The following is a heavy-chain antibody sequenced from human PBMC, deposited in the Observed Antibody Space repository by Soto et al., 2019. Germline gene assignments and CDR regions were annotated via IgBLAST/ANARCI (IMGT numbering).Heavy chain of an antibody. Sequence: ASVKVSCKAAGYTFTSYGISWVRQAPGQGLEWMGWISVYNGNTNYAQNLQGRVTMTTDTSTSTAFMELRSLRSDDTAVYYCARVYDFWSGYSNPFHSWGQGTLVTVSS. D-gene: IGHD3-3*01. CDR3: ARVYDFWSGYSNPFHS. CDR1: GYTFTSYG. V-gene: IGHV1-18*01. J-gene: IGHJ4*02. CDR2: ISVYNGNT.